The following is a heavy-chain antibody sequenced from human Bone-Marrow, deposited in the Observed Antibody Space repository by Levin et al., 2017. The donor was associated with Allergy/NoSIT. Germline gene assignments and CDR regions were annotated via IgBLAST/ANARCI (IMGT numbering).Heavy chain of an antibody. CDR1: GITVSDNS. Sequence: PGGSLRLSCAASGITVSDNSMSWIRQIPGKGLEWVAVMYSGGTAFYADSVKGRFTLSRDNSKNTLYLHLDTLRAEDTAVYYCARNPRGDRYYYAYMDVWGRGTTVTVSS. J-gene: IGHJ6*03. CDR2: MYSGGTA. V-gene: IGHV3-66*01. CDR3: ARNPRGDRYYYAYMDV. D-gene: IGHD4-17*01.